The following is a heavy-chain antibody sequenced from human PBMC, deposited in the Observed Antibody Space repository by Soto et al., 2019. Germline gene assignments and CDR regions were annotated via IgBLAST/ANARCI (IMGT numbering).Heavy chain of an antibody. V-gene: IGHV3-15*01. J-gene: IGHJ6*03. Sequence: EVQLVESGGGLVKPGGSLRLSCAASGFTFSNAWMSWVRQAPGKGLEWVGRIKSKTDGGTTDYAAPVKGRFTISRDDSKNTLYLQMNSLKTEDTAVYYCTTVDYFDWLFSDYYYYMDVWGKGTTVTVSS. D-gene: IGHD3-9*01. CDR3: TTVDYFDWLFSDYYYYMDV. CDR2: IKSKTDGGTT. CDR1: GFTFSNAW.